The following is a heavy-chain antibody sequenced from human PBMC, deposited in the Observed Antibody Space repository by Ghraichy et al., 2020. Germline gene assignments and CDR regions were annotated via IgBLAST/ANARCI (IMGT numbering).Heavy chain of an antibody. CDR2: ISGSGGTT. CDR3: AKAWGYCSGGICPEYNWFDP. CDR1: GFTFSSYA. J-gene: IGHJ5*02. D-gene: IGHD2-15*01. V-gene: IGHV3-23*01. Sequence: LSLTCAASGFTFSSYAMNWVRQAPGKGLEWVSRISGSGGTTYYADSVKGRFTISRDNSKNTLHLQMNSLRAEDTAVYYCAKAWGYCSGGICPEYNWFDPLGQGTLVTVSS.